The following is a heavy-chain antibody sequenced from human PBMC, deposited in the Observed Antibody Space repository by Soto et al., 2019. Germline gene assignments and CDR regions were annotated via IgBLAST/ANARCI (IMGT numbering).Heavy chain of an antibody. CDR2: IYPGDSDT. V-gene: IGHV5-51*01. D-gene: IGHD3-22*01. CDR1: GYRFTTYW. Sequence: GESLKISCTVSGYRFTTYWIGWVRQMPGKGLEWMGIIYPGDSDTRYSPSFQGQVTISADKSIFTASLRWTSLKASDTAMYYCVRNPGPDEYDTSGHIDYWGQGTLVTVSS. CDR3: VRNPGPDEYDTSGHIDY. J-gene: IGHJ4*02.